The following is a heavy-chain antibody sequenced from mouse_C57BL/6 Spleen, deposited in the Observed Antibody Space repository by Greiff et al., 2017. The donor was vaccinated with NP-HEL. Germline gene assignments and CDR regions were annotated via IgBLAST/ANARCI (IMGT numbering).Heavy chain of an antibody. Sequence: VQLQESGAELVRPGASVKLSCKASGYTFTDYDMHWVKQTPVNGLEWIGAIDPETGGTSYKQKFKGKAILTVDKSSSTAYMELRSLTSEDSAVYYCTRSRAYFDDWGQGTTLTVSS. D-gene: IGHD3-3*01. J-gene: IGHJ2*01. CDR3: TRSRAYFDD. V-gene: IGHV1-15*01. CDR1: GYTFTDYD. CDR2: IDPETGGT.